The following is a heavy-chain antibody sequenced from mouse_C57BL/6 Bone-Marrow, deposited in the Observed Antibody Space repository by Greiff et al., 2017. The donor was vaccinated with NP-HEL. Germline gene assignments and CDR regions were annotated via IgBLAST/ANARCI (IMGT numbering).Heavy chain of an antibody. J-gene: IGHJ2*01. CDR2: IWSGGST. V-gene: IGHV2-2*01. Sequence: VQGVESGPGLVQPSQSLSITCTVSGFSLTSYGVHWVRQSPGKGLEWLGVIWSGGSTDYNAAFISRLSISKDNSKSQVFFKMNSLQADDTAIYYCARNPHYYGSSYVWYFDYWGQGTTLTVSS. CDR3: ARNPHYYGSSYVWYFDY. CDR1: GFSLTSYG. D-gene: IGHD1-1*01.